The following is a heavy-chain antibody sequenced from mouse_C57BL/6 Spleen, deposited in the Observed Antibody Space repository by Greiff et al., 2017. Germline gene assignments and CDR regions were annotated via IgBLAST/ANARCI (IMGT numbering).Heavy chain of an antibody. CDR3: AIREITTGYYYAMDD. D-gene: IGHD2-4*01. CDR2: IHPSDSDT. V-gene: IGHV1-74*01. CDR1: GYTFTSYW. J-gene: IGHJ4*01. Sequence: QVQLQQPGAELVKPGASVKVSCKASGYTFTSYWMHWVKQRPGQGLEWIGRIHPSDSDTNYNQKFKGKATLTVDKSSSTAYMQLNSLTSEDSTVEYCAIREITTGYYYAMDDWGQGTSVTVSS.